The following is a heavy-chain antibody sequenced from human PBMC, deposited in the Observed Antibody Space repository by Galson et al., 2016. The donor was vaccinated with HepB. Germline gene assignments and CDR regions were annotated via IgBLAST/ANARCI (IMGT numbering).Heavy chain of an antibody. Sequence: SETLSLTCTVSGASISSSYYYWGWLRQPPGKGLEWVGSIYYTGTTYYNPSLQSRVSISVDTSTNQFSLKLTSVAAADTAVYYCARVHLRLTVGGPPCYLDSWGQGTLVTVSS. CDR1: GASISSSYYY. CDR3: ARVHLRLTVGGPPCYLDS. J-gene: IGHJ4*02. V-gene: IGHV4-39*01. CDR2: IYYTGTT. D-gene: IGHD6-19*01.